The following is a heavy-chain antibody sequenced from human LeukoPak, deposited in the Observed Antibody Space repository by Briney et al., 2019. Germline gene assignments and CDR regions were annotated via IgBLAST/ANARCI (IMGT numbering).Heavy chain of an antibody. D-gene: IGHD3-3*01. CDR1: GGSISSYY. Sequence: SETLSLTCTVSGGSISSYYWSWIRQPPGKGLEWIGYIYYSGSTNYNPSLKSRVTISVDTSKNQFSLKLSSVTAADTAVYYCARVHFDDFWSGYWLDPWGQGTLVTVSS. CDR3: ARVHFDDFWSGYWLDP. V-gene: IGHV4-59*01. J-gene: IGHJ5*02. CDR2: IYYSGST.